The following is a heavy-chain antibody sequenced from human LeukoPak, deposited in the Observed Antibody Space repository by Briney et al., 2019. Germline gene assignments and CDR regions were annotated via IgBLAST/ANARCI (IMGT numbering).Heavy chain of an antibody. CDR2: SSSSGSST. CDR1: GFSFSDYY. V-gene: IGHV3-11*01. CDR3: TAAPNTTPGSLGH. J-gene: IGHJ4*02. D-gene: IGHD6-25*01. Sequence: GGSLRLSCAASGFSFSDYYMNRIRQAPGKGLEWVSYSSSSGSSTYYADSVKGRFTISRDYAKNALFLQMNSLRAEDTAVYYCTAAPNTTPGSLGHWGQGTLVTVSS.